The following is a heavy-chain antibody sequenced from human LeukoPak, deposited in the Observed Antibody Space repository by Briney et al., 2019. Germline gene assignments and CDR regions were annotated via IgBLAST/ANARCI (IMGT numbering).Heavy chain of an antibody. CDR1: GFSFSEHS. CDR2: IRGSSSAM. J-gene: IGHJ4*02. V-gene: IGHV3-48*04. CDR3: ARDGDWSFDY. Sequence: GGSLRLSCAASGFSFSEHSMNWVRQAPGKGLEWVSNIRGSSSAMNYADSVQGRFTISRDNTKKSLYLEMSSPRAEDTAVYYSARDGDWSFDYWGVGSLVSVSS. D-gene: IGHD3-9*01.